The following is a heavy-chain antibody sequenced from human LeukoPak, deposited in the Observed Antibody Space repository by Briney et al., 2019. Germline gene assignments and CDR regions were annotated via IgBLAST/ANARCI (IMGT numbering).Heavy chain of an antibody. CDR1: GFTLSSHG. CDR3: AKDRPYNSGFNDAFDI. CDR2: IWNDGSKK. Sequence: PGGSLRLSCAASGFTLSSHGMHWVRQAPGKGLEWVAVIWNDGSKKYYADSVKGRFTIARDNPKNTLYLQMNSLRAEDTAVYYCAKDRPYNSGFNDAFDIWGLGTMVTVSS. D-gene: IGHD6-19*01. J-gene: IGHJ3*02. V-gene: IGHV3-33*06.